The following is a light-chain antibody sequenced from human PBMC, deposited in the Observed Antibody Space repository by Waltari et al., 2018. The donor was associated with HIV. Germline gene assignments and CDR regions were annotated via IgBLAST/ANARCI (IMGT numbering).Light chain of an antibody. CDR3: QQYKNWPPLT. J-gene: IGKJ1*01. CDR1: QSIDDK. Sequence: ETVMKQSPGTLSASPGETVTLSCTASQSIDDKLAWYQQKPGQSPRLLIYAASTGATSVPGRFSGSGSGTQFTLTIRNLQSEDSAVYYCQQYKNWPPLTFGQGTKVEIK. V-gene: IGKV3-15*01. CDR2: AAS.